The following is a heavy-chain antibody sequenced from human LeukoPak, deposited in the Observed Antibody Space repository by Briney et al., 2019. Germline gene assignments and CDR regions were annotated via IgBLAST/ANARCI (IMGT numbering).Heavy chain of an antibody. Sequence: GGSLRLSCAASGFTFSSYAMSWVRQAPGKGLEWVSAISGSGGSTYYADSVKGRFTISRDNSKNTLYLQMNSLRAEDTAVYYCARVVVVPVEAFDIWGQGTMVTVSS. CDR3: ARVVVVPVEAFDI. CDR1: GFTFSSYA. V-gene: IGHV3-23*01. D-gene: IGHD2-2*01. J-gene: IGHJ3*02. CDR2: ISGSGGST.